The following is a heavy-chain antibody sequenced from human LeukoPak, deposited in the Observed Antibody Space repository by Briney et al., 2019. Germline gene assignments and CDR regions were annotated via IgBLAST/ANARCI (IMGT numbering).Heavy chain of an antibody. Sequence: PSETLSLTCTVSGGSISSGDYYWSWIRQPPGKGLEWIGSLSNSRSTNYNPSLKSRVTISVDTSKNQFSLKLNSVTAADTAVYYCARHGGYSYGPRHGDYDYWGQGTLVAVSS. D-gene: IGHD5-18*01. CDR2: LSNSRST. J-gene: IGHJ4*02. CDR3: ARHGGYSYGPRHGDYDY. V-gene: IGHV4-61*08. CDR1: GGSISSGDYY.